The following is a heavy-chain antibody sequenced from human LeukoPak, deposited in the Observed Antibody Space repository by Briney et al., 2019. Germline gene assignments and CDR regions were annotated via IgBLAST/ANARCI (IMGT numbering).Heavy chain of an antibody. Sequence: GGSLRLSCAASGFTVSSNYMSWVRQAPGKGLEWVSVIYSGGSTYYADSVKGRFTISRDNSKNTLYLQMGSLRAEDMAVYYCARVVSYGYGDYWGQGTLVTVSS. CDR1: GFTVSSNY. D-gene: IGHD5-18*01. CDR3: ARVVSYGYGDY. CDR2: IYSGGST. V-gene: IGHV3-66*01. J-gene: IGHJ4*02.